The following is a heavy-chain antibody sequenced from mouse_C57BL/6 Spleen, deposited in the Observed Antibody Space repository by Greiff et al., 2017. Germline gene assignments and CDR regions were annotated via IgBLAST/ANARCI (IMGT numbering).Heavy chain of an antibody. CDR2: ISDGGSYT. J-gene: IGHJ2*01. V-gene: IGHV5-4*01. D-gene: IGHD2-4*01. Sequence: EVMLVESGGGLVKPGGSLKLSCAASGFTFSSYAMSWVRQTPEKRLEWVATISDGGSYTYYPDNVKGRFTISRDNAKNNLYLQMSHLKSEDTAMYYCARDDYDGDPFDYWGQGTTLTVSS. CDR3: ARDDYDGDPFDY. CDR1: GFTFSSYA.